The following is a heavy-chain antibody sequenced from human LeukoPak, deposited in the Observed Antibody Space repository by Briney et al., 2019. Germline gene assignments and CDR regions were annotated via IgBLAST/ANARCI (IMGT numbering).Heavy chain of an antibody. CDR1: GFTFSSYE. J-gene: IGHJ4*02. CDR2: ISSSGSTI. V-gene: IGHV3-48*03. D-gene: IGHD6-6*01. Sequence: GSLRLSCAASGFTFSSYEMNWVRQAPGKGREWVSYISSSGSTIYYADSVKGRFTISRENAKNSLYLQMNSLRAEDTAVYYCARDSRPNSSSSRKDFDYWGQGTLVTVSS. CDR3: ARDSRPNSSSSRKDFDY.